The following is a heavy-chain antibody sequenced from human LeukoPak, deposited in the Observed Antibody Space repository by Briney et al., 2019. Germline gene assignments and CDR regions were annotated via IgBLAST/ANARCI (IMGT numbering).Heavy chain of an antibody. CDR2: TYYRSKWYT. Sequence: SQTLSLTCAISGDSVSSNSAAWNWIRQSPSRGLEWLGRTYYRSKWYTYYAVSVKSRISINRDTSKNLISLQLNSVTPEDTAVYYCARSTGPIDYWGQGTLVTVSS. J-gene: IGHJ4*02. V-gene: IGHV6-1*01. CDR3: ARSTGPIDY. CDR1: GDSVSSNSAA. D-gene: IGHD1-1*01.